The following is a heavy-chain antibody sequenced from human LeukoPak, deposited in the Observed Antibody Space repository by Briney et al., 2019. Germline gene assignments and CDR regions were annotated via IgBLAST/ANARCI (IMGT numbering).Heavy chain of an antibody. D-gene: IGHD3-3*01. CDR2: IYHSGST. J-gene: IGHJ4*02. CDR1: GGSTNRYF. V-gene: IGHV4-59*01. Sequence: SETLSLTCNVSGGSTNRYFWSWIRQPPGKGLEWIGYIYHSGSTKYNPSLMSRVTMSIDTSKNQFSLNLSSVTAADTAVYYCARERHDLWSAYHFDSWGLGTLVIVSS. CDR3: ARERHDLWSAYHFDS.